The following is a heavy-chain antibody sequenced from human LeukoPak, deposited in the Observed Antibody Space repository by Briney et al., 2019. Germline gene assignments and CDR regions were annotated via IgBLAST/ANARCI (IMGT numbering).Heavy chain of an antibody. CDR3: VRDDWYSSSWYFDY. Sequence: GGSLRFSCPASGFPFSSYALNWFRQAPGKGLEWVAVISYDGGNRYYADSVKGRFTISRDNSKNTLYLQMNSLRAEDTAVYYCVRDDWYSSSWYFDYWGQGTLVTVSS. CDR1: GFPFSSYA. D-gene: IGHD6-13*01. V-gene: IGHV3-30*04. CDR2: ISYDGGNR. J-gene: IGHJ4*02.